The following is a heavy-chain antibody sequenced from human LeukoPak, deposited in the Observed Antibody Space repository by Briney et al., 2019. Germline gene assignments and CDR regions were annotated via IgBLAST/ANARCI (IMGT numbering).Heavy chain of an antibody. V-gene: IGHV4-59*12. D-gene: IGHD3-22*01. J-gene: IGHJ4*02. CDR2: IYYSGST. CDR1: GGSISSYY. Sequence: SETLSLTCTVSGGSISSYYWSWIRQPPGKGLEWIGSIYYSGSTYYNPSLKSRVTISVDTSKNQFSLKLSSVTAADTAVYYCARTLPITMIVPVWGQGTLVTVSS. CDR3: ARTLPITMIVPV.